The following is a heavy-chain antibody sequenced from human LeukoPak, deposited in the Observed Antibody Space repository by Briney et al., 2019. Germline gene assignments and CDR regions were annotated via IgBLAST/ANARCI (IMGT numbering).Heavy chain of an antibody. D-gene: IGHD7-27*01. CDR3: ARAQDWGRFIDY. CDR1: GYTFTVYY. J-gene: IGHJ4*02. Sequence: ASVKVSCTASGYTFTVYYMHWVRQAPGQGLEWMGRINPNSGGTNYAQKFQGRVTMTRDTSISTAYMELSRLRSDDTAVYYCARAQDWGRFIDYWGQGTLVTVSS. V-gene: IGHV1-2*06. CDR2: INPNSGGT.